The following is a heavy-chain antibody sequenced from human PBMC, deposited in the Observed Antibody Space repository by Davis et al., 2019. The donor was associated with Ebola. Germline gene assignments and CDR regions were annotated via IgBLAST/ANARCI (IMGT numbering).Heavy chain of an antibody. V-gene: IGHV3-21*01. CDR2: ISSSSSSYI. D-gene: IGHD2-2*01. CDR1: GFTFSSYS. CDR3: ARLSKHLGYCSSTSCAYYYGMDV. J-gene: IGHJ6*02. Sequence: PGGSLRLSCAASGFTFSSYSMNWVRQAPGKGLEWVSSISSSSSSYIYYADSVKGRFTISRDNAKNSLYLQMNSLRAEDTAVYYCARLSKHLGYCSSTSCAYYYGMDVWGQGTTVTVSS.